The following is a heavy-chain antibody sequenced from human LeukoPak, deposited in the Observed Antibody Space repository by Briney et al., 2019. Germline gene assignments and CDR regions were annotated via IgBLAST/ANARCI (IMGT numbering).Heavy chain of an antibody. CDR1: GFTFSSYW. CDR2: IDSDETTT. V-gene: IGHV3-74*01. J-gene: IGHJ4*02. D-gene: IGHD6-19*01. Sequence: GGSLRLSCAASGFTFSSYWMYWVRQAPGKGLLCISRIDSDETTTTYAEYVKGRFTISRDNAKNTLYLQMSSVRAEDTAVYYCTRGTGYGSGWSTYWGQGILVTVSS. CDR3: TRGTGYGSGWSTY.